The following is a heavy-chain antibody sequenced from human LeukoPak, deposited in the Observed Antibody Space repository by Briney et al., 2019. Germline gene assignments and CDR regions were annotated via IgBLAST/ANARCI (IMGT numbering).Heavy chain of an antibody. CDR1: GFTFNSYS. Sequence: AGGSLRLSCAASGFTFNSYSMNWVRQAPGKGLEWVSSISSSSSYIYYADSVKGRFTISRDNAKNSLYLQMNSLRAEDTAVYYCARTNRGQQLADDYWGQGTLVTVSS. J-gene: IGHJ4*02. V-gene: IGHV3-21*01. D-gene: IGHD6-13*01. CDR2: ISSSSSYI. CDR3: ARTNRGQQLADDY.